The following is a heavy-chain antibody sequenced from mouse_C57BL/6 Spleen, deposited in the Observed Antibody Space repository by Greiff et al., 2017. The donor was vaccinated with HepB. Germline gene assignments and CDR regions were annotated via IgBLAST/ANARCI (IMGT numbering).Heavy chain of an antibody. CDR3: ARSSFDY. CDR1: GFTFSDYG. V-gene: IGHV5-17*01. CDR2: ISSGSSTI. D-gene: IGHD1-3*01. Sequence: EVQVVESGGGLVKPGGFLKLSCAASGFTFSDYGMHWVRQAPEKGLEWVAYISSGSSTIYYADTVKGRFTISRDNAKNTLFLQMTSLRSEDTAMYYCARSSFDYWGQGTTLTVSS. J-gene: IGHJ2*01.